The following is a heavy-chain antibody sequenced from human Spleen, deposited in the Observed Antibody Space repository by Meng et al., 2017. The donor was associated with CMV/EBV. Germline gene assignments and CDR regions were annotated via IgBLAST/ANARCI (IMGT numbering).Heavy chain of an antibody. D-gene: IGHD3-22*01. J-gene: IGHJ4*02. CDR2: IYYDGTT. CDR1: GGPISSYF. CDR3: ARTVDYYDSSGFVY. V-gene: IGHV4-59*01. Sequence: SETLSLTCTVSGGPISSYFWNWIRQPPGKGLEWIGYIYYDGTTKYNPSLKSRVTMSVDRPKNQFSLKLSSVTTAVTAVYYCARTVDYYDSSGFVYWGQGAPVTVSS.